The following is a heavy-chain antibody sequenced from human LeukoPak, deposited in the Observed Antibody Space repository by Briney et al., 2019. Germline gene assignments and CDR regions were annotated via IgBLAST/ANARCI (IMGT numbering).Heavy chain of an antibody. V-gene: IGHV3-30*03. CDR1: GFTFSSYA. CDR3: ARDPLRWPKTYFDY. D-gene: IGHD4-23*01. CDR2: ISYDGSNK. J-gene: IGHJ4*02. Sequence: GGSLRLSCVASGFTFSSYAMSWVRQAPGKGLEWVAVISYDGSNKYYADSVKGRFTISRDNSKNTLYLQMNSLRAEDTAVYYCARDPLRWPKTYFDYWGQGTLVTVSS.